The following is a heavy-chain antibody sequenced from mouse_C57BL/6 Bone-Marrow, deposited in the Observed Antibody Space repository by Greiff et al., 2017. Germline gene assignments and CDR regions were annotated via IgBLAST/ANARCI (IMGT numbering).Heavy chain of an antibody. J-gene: IGHJ3*01. Sequence: QVQLQQSGAELVRPGASVKLSCTASGFNIKDDYMHWVKQRPEQGLEWIGEIYPRSGNTYYNEKFKGKATLTADKSSSTAYMELRSLTSEDSAVYFCARGCPWFAYWGQGTLVTVSA. V-gene: IGHV1-81*01. CDR3: ARGCPWFAY. CDR1: GFNIKDDY. CDR2: IYPRSGNT.